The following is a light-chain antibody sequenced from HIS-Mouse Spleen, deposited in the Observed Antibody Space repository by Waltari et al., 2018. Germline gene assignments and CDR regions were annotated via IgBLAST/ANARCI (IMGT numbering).Light chain of an antibody. CDR2: DVS. CDR3: SSYTSSSTLYV. J-gene: IGLJ1*01. Sequence: QSALTQPASVSGSPGQSITISCTGTRSDVGGYNYVPWYQQHPGKAPKLMIYDVSNRPSGVSNRFSGSKSGNTASLTISGLQAEDEADYYCSSYTSSSTLYVFGTGTKVTVL. CDR1: RSDVGGYNY. V-gene: IGLV2-14*03.